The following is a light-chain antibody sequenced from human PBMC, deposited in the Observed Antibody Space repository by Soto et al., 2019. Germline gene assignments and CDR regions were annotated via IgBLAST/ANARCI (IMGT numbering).Light chain of an antibody. Sequence: EIVLTQSPGTLSLSPGERATLSCRASQSVSSSYLAWYQQKPGQAPRLLIYGASSRATGIPDRFSGSGSGTDFTLTISRXEPEDLAVYYCQQYDSSPKTFGQGTNVDIK. CDR2: GAS. CDR3: QQYDSSPKT. J-gene: IGKJ1*01. CDR1: QSVSSSY. V-gene: IGKV3-20*01.